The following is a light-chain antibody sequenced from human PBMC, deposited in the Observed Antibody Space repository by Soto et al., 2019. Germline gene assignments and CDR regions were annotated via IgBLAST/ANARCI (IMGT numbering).Light chain of an antibody. CDR3: SSYTTSSTLV. Sequence: QSALTQPASVSGSPGQSITISCTGTSSDVGPYNYVSWYQHHPGKAPKLLIYEVTKRPSGVSNRFSGSKSGNTASLTISGLQAEDEADYYCSSYTTSSTLVFGGGTKVNVL. J-gene: IGLJ3*02. V-gene: IGLV2-14*01. CDR2: EVT. CDR1: SSDVGPYNY.